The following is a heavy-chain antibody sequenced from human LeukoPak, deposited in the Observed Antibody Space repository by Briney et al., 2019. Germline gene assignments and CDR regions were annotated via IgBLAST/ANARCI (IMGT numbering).Heavy chain of an antibody. D-gene: IGHD6-13*01. Sequence: SQTLSLTCALSGDSISSGGYSWSWIRQPPGKGLEWIGYIYHSGSTYYNPSLKSRVTISVDRSKNQFSLKLSSVTAADTAVYYCAGSIAAAGTAGEDWFDPWGQGTLVTVPS. CDR3: AGSIAAAGTAGEDWFDP. CDR2: IYHSGST. CDR1: GDSISSGGYS. J-gene: IGHJ5*02. V-gene: IGHV4-30-2*01.